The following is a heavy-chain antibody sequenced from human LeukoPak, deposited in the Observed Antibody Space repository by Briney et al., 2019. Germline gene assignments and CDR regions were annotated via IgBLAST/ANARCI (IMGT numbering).Heavy chain of an antibody. CDR1: GGSIGSYY. CDR3: ARDGVAGGFDY. Sequence: SETLSLTCTVSGGSIGSYYWNWIRQPPGKGLEWSGYIHYSGSTNHNASLKSRVTISVDTSKNQFSLKLSSVTAADTAVYYCARDGVAGGFDYWGQGTLVTVSS. CDR2: IHYSGST. D-gene: IGHD6-19*01. V-gene: IGHV4-59*01. J-gene: IGHJ4*02.